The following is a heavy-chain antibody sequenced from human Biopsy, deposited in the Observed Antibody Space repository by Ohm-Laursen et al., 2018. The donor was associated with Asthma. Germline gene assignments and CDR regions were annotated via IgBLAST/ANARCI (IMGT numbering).Heavy chain of an antibody. D-gene: IGHD1-20*01. Sequence: TLSLTWTVSGGSINIGDYYWSWIRQHPVKGLEWIGYIYYSGSTYYNPSLKSRVSISLDTSKNQFHLNLSSVTAADTAVYFCARAAITGIRGWFDPWGQGTQVTVSS. CDR3: ARAAITGIRGWFDP. CDR2: IYYSGST. CDR1: GGSINIGDYY. V-gene: IGHV4-31*02. J-gene: IGHJ5*02.